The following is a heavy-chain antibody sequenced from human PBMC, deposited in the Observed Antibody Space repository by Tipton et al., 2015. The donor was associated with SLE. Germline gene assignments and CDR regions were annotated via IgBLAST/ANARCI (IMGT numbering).Heavy chain of an antibody. CDR2: IYTSGST. D-gene: IGHD3-22*01. J-gene: IGHJ4*02. CDR1: GGSISSGGYY. Sequence: TLSLTCTVSGGSISSGGYYWGWIRQPAGKGLEWIGRIYTSGSTNYNPSLKSRVTMSVDTSKNQFSLKLSSVTAADTAVYYCARQLRVTMIVAYYFDYWGQGTLVTVSS. CDR3: ARQLRVTMIVAYYFDY. V-gene: IGHV4-61*02.